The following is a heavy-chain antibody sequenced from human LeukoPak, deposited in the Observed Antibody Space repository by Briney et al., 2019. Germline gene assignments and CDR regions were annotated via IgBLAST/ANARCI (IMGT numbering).Heavy chain of an antibody. CDR3: AKDFDYYDSSGYYGAEYFQH. D-gene: IGHD3-22*01. CDR2: ISGSGGST. J-gene: IGHJ1*01. CDR1: EFTYG. Sequence: GGSLRLSCAASEFTYGMNWVRQAPGKGLEWVSAISGSGGSTYYADSVKGRFTISRDNSKNTLYLQMNSLRAEDTAVYYCAKDFDYYDSSGYYGAEYFQHWGQGTLVTVSS. V-gene: IGHV3-23*01.